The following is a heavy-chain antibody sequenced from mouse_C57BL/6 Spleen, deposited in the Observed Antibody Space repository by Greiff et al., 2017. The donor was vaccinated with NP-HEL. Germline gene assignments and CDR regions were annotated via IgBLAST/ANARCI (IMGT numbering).Heavy chain of an antibody. Sequence: VKLQESGAELVKPGASVKISCKASGYAFSSYWMNWVKQRPGKGLEWIGQIYPGDGDTNYNGKFKGKATLTADKSSSTAYMQLSSLTSEDSAVYFCARITGTYYFDYWGQGTTLTVSS. J-gene: IGHJ2*01. CDR2: IYPGDGDT. CDR1: GYAFSSYW. D-gene: IGHD4-1*01. CDR3: ARITGTYYFDY. V-gene: IGHV1-80*01.